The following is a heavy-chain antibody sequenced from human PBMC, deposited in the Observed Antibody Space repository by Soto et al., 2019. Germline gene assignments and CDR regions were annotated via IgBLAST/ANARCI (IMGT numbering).Heavy chain of an antibody. D-gene: IGHD2-15*01. V-gene: IGHV3-30-3*01. J-gene: IGHJ4*02. CDR2: ISYDGSNK. Sequence: QVQLVESGGGVVQPGRSLRLSCAASGFTFSSYAMHWVRQAPGKGLEWVAVISYDGSNKYYADSVKGRFTISRDNSKNTLYLQMNSLRAEDTAVYCCACYPTGDDEGKNFDYWGQGTLVIVSS. CDR3: ACYPTGDDEGKNFDY. CDR1: GFTFSSYA.